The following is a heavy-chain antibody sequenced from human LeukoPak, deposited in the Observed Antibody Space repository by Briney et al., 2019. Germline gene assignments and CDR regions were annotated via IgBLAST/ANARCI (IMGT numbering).Heavy chain of an antibody. CDR2: IIPIFGTA. V-gene: IGHV1-69*01. Sequence: GSSVKVSCKASGGTFSSYAISWVRQAPGQGLESMGGIIPIFGTASYAQKFQGRVTITADESTSTAYMELSSLRSEDTAVYYCARDLGYCTNGVCHTRFDYWGQGTLVAVSS. D-gene: IGHD2-8*01. CDR1: GGTFSSYA. CDR3: ARDLGYCTNGVCHTRFDY. J-gene: IGHJ4*02.